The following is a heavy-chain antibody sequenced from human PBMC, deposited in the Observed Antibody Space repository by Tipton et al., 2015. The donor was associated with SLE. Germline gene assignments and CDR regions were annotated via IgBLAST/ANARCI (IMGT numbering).Heavy chain of an antibody. CDR2: IYYSGST. CDR1: GGSISSSSYY. D-gene: IGHD3-3*01. CDR3: ASTTIFGGYYYYMDV. Sequence: LRLSCTVSGGSISSSSYYWGWIRQPPGKGLEWIGSIYYSGSTYYNPSLKSRVTISVDTSKNQFSLKLSSVTAADTAVYYCASTTIFGGYYYYMDVWGKGTTVTVSS. V-gene: IGHV4-39*07. J-gene: IGHJ6*03.